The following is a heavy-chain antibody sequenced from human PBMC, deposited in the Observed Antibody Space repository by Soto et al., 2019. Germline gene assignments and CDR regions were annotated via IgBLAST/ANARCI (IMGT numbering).Heavy chain of an antibody. CDR2: IIPIFGTA. CDR3: ARLYCSGGSCYPTVAYFDY. V-gene: IGHV1-69*12. CDR1: GGTISSYA. D-gene: IGHD2-15*01. Sequence: QVQLVQSGAEVKKPGSSVKVSCKASGGTISSYAISWVRQAPGQGLEWMGGIIPIFGTANYAQKFQGRVTITADESTSTAYMELSSLRSEDTAVYYCARLYCSGGSCYPTVAYFDYWGQGTLVTVSS. J-gene: IGHJ4*02.